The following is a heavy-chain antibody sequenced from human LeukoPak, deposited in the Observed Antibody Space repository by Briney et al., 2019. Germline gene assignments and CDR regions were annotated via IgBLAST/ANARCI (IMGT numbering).Heavy chain of an antibody. V-gene: IGHV3-7*01. CDR3: ARDKYGGTDY. Sequence: GGSLRLSCAASGFTFSTSWMSWVRQAPGKGLEWVANIKPDGSEKYYVDPVKGRLTISRDNAKNSVYLQMKSLRVEDTAVYYCARDKYGGTDYWGQGTLVTVSS. CDR2: IKPDGSEK. D-gene: IGHD2-8*01. CDR1: GFTFSTSW. J-gene: IGHJ4*02.